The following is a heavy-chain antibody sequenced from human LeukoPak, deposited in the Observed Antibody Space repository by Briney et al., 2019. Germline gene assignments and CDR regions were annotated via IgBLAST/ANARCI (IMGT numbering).Heavy chain of an antibody. CDR3: AKEFWGYDAFDI. CDR2: IRYDGSNK. J-gene: IGHJ3*02. D-gene: IGHD7-27*01. Sequence: GGSLRLSCAASGFTFSSYGMHWVRQAPGKGLEWVAFIRYDGSNKYYADSVKGRFTISRDNSKNTLYLKMNSLRAEDTAVYYCAKEFWGYDAFDIWGQGTMVTVSS. V-gene: IGHV3-30*02. CDR1: GFTFSSYG.